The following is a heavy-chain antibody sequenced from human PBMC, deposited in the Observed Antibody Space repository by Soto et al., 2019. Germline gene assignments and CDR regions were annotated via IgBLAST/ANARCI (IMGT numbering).Heavy chain of an antibody. Sequence: QVQLVESGGGVVQPGRSLRLSCAASGFSFSRYAMHWVRQAPGKGLEWVALMTYDGRNKYYGDSVKGRFTISRDNSKNRLYLKQNILLAEDTAVDFGARVRLELTGDGYSLFDSWGQGTLVTVSS. J-gene: IGHJ4*02. CDR3: ARVRLELTGDGYSLFDS. CDR1: GFSFSRYA. V-gene: IGHV3-30*04. D-gene: IGHD7-27*01. CDR2: MTYDGRNK.